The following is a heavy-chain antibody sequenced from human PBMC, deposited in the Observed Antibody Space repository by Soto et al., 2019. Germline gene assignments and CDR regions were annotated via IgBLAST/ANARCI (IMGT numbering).Heavy chain of an antibody. CDR1: GFTFSSYW. V-gene: IGHV3-7*05. CDR2: IKQDGSEK. CDR3: ARAFDCTNGVCFDS. Sequence: GGSLRLSCAASGFTFSSYWMSWVRQAPGKGLEWVANIKQDGSEKYYVDSVKGRFTISRDNAKNSLYLQMNSLRAEDTAVYYCARAFDCTNGVCFDSWGQGTLVTVSS. J-gene: IGHJ5*01. D-gene: IGHD2-8*01.